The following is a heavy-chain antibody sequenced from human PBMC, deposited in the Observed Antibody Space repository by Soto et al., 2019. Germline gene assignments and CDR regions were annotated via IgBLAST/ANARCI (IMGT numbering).Heavy chain of an antibody. J-gene: IGHJ4*02. CDR1: GFTFSSYA. D-gene: IGHD3-9*01. Sequence: PGGSLRLSCAASGFTFSSYAMSWVRQAPGKGLEWVSAISGSGGSTYYADSVKGRFTISRDNSKNTLYLQMNSLRAEDTAVYYCAKDPYYEILTGYWRRVYYFDYWGQGTMVTVS. V-gene: IGHV3-23*01. CDR2: ISGSGGST. CDR3: AKDPYYEILTGYWRRVYYFDY.